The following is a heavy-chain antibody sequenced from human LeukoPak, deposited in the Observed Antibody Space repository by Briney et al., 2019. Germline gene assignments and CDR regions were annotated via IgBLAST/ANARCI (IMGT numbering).Heavy chain of an antibody. Sequence: PGGSLRLSCAASGFTFSSYAMSWVRQAPGKGLEWVSAISGSGGSTYYADSVKGRFTISRDNSKNTLYLQMNSLRAEDTAVYYCARDQGGGDCYWNCPFDYWGQGTLVTVSS. CDR1: GFTFSSYA. D-gene: IGHD2-21*02. J-gene: IGHJ4*02. CDR2: ISGSGGST. CDR3: ARDQGGGDCYWNCPFDY. V-gene: IGHV3-23*01.